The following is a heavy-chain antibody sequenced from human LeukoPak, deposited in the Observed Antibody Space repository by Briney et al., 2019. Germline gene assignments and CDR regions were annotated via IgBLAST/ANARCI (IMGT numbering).Heavy chain of an antibody. J-gene: IGHJ3*02. CDR2: INHSGST. CDR1: GGSFSGYY. CDR3: ASSMATSGLFDAFDI. D-gene: IGHD5-24*01. V-gene: IGHV4-34*01. Sequence: PSETLSLTCAVYGGSFSGYYWSWIRQPPGKGLEWIGEINHSGSTNYNPSLKSRVTISVDTSKNQFSLKLSSVTAADTAVYYCASSMATSGLFDAFDIWGQGTMVTVSS.